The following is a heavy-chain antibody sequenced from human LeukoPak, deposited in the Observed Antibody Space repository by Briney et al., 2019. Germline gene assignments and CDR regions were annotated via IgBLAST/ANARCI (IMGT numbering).Heavy chain of an antibody. J-gene: IGHJ4*02. CDR1: GFTFSSYA. D-gene: IGHD3-3*01. V-gene: IGHV3-23*01. CDR3: AKDPKDSGVVIIFDY. Sequence: GGSLRLSCAASGFTFSSYAMSWVRQAPGKGLEWVSAISGSGGSTYYADSVKGRFTISRDNSKNTLYLQMNSQRAEDTAVYYCAKDPKDSGVVIIFDYWGQGTLVTVSS. CDR2: ISGSGGST.